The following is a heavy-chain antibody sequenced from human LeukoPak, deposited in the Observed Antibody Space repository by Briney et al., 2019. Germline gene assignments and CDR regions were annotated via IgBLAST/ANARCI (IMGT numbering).Heavy chain of an antibody. CDR3: ATRGEGGGWYPAFDY. CDR1: GYTLTELS. CDR2: FDPEDGET. D-gene: IGHD6-19*01. V-gene: IGHV1-24*01. J-gene: IGHJ4*02. Sequence: ASVKVSCKVSGYTLTELSVHWVRQAPGKGLEWMGGFDPEDGETIYAQKFQGRVTMTEDTSTDTAYMELSSLRSEDTAVYYCATRGEGGGWYPAFDYWGQGTLVTVSS.